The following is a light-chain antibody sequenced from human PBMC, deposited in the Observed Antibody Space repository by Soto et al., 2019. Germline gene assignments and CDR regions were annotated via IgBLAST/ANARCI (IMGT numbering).Light chain of an antibody. V-gene: IGKV1-5*03. Sequence: DIQMTQSPSTLSASLGDRVTITCRASQSISSWLSWYQHKPEKAPKLLIDKASSVESMPASMSSGGGSATEITLTSSSQQPDDFATYYCQQNNRYSRTFGQGTKVDI. CDR2: KAS. CDR1: QSISSW. CDR3: QQNNRYSRT. J-gene: IGKJ1*01.